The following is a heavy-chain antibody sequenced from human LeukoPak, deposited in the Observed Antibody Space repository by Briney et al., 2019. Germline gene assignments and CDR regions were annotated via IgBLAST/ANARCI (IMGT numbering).Heavy chain of an antibody. CDR1: GYTFTSYA. Sequence: ASVKVSCKASGYTFTSYAMNWVRQAPGQGLEWMGWIKPNTGRTNYAQNFQGRVTMTSDTSISTAYMELNSLRSDDTAVYYCARGTYYDSSGYSGVRLFDYWGQGTLLTVSS. V-gene: IGHV1-2*02. D-gene: IGHD3-22*01. CDR2: IKPNTGRT. CDR3: ARGTYYDSSGYSGVRLFDY. J-gene: IGHJ4*02.